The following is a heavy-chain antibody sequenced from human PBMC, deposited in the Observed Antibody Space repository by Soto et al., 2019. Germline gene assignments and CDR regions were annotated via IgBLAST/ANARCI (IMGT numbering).Heavy chain of an antibody. V-gene: IGHV4-39*01. CDR3: ARPLGYCSGCSCPNWYFDL. J-gene: IGHJ2*01. Sequence: QLQLQESGPGLVKPSETLSLTCTVSGGSISSSSYYWGWIRQPPGKGLEWIGSIYYSGSTYYNPSIKSRVNVSVDTARNQGSLKLSSVTAADTALYYWARPLGYCSGCSCPNWYFDLWGRVPLVTVSS. CDR2: IYYSGST. CDR1: GGSISSSSYY. D-gene: IGHD2-15*01.